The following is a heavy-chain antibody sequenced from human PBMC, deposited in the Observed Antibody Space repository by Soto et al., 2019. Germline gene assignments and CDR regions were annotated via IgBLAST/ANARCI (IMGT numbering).Heavy chain of an antibody. CDR2: VNPDSGNT. J-gene: IGHJ4*02. D-gene: IGHD5-18*01. CDR1: AYTFSIYD. CDR3: ASRARKGAQLWLTSDL. V-gene: IGHV1-8*01. Sequence: GASVKVSCKASAYTFSIYDINWVRQAPGQGLEWMGWVNPDSGNTDYAQKFQGRVTMTRDFFKNTAYMELSSLRSEDTAVYYCASRARKGAQLWLTSDLWAQGSLVTVSS.